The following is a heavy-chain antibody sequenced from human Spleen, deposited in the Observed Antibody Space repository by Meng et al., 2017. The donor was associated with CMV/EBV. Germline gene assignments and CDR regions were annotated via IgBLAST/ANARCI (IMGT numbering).Heavy chain of an antibody. CDR2: LYSGGRT. CDR3: AKPYLSFGGQQLVLGAFYFDY. V-gene: IGHV3-53*01. J-gene: IGHJ4*02. Sequence: GGSLRLSCAASNFTVNTNYMTWVRQAPGKGLEWVSLLYSGGRTYYADSVKGRFTISRDNSKNTLYLQMNSLRAEDTAVYYCAKPYLSFGGQQLVLGAFYFDYWGQGTLVTVSS. CDR1: NFTVNTNY. D-gene: IGHD6-13*01.